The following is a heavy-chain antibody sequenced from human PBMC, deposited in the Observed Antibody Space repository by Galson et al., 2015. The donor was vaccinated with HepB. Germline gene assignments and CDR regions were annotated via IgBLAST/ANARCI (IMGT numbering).Heavy chain of an antibody. J-gene: IGHJ4*02. V-gene: IGHV3-23*01. CDR3: ANPIRNWNVRL. D-gene: IGHD1-1*01. CDR2: ISGSGGNT. CDR1: GFTFSTYA. Sequence: SLRLSCAASGFTFSTYAMSWVRQAPGKGLEWVSAISGSGGNTYYADSVKGRFTISRDNSKNTLYPEINSLRADDTAVYYCANPIRNWNVRLWGQGTLVTVSS.